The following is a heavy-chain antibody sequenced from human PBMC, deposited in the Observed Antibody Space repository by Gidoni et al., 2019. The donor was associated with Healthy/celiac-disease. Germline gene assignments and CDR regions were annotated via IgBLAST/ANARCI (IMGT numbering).Heavy chain of an antibody. V-gene: IGHV1-18*01. CDR3: ARDSAGYDILTGYYAFYYYYGMDV. Sequence: QVQLVQSGAEVKKPGASVKVSCKASGYTFTSYGISWVRQAPGQGLEWMGWISAYNGNTTYAPKLQGRVTMTTDTSTSTAYMELRSLRSDDTAVYYCARDSAGYDILTGYYAFYYYYGMDVWGQGTTVTVSS. J-gene: IGHJ6*02. CDR2: ISAYNGNT. D-gene: IGHD3-9*01. CDR1: GYTFTSYG.